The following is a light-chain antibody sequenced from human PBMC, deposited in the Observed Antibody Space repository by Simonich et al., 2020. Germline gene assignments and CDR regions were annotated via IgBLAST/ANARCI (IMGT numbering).Light chain of an antibody. CDR1: SSDVGGYNY. Sequence: QSALTQPASVSGSPGQSNTISCTGTSSDVGGYNYVSWYQQHPGKAPKLLIYDVSKRPSGVSNRFSGSKSGNTASLTISGLQAEDEADYYCSSYTSSSTLVFGGGTKLTVL. J-gene: IGLJ2*01. CDR3: SSYTSSSTLV. V-gene: IGLV2-14*03. CDR2: DVS.